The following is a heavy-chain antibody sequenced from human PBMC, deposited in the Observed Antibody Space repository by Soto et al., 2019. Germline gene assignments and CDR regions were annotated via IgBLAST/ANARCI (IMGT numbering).Heavy chain of an antibody. Sequence: GSLRLSCAASGFTFSDYYMSWIRQAPGKGLEWVSYISGTSDYTNYADSVKGRFTISRDNAKNSLYLQMNSLRAEDTAVYYCARSRPYCNSTSCYGYYYGMDIWGQGTTVTVSS. CDR3: ARSRPYCNSTSCYGYYYGMDI. D-gene: IGHD2-2*01. J-gene: IGHJ6*02. CDR2: ISGTSDYT. V-gene: IGHV3-11*06. CDR1: GFTFSDYY.